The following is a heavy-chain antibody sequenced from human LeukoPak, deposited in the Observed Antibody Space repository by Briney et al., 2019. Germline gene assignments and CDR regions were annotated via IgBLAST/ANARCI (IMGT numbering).Heavy chain of an antibody. Sequence: GASVKVSCKASGYTFTSYGISWVRQAPGQGLEWMGWISAYNGNTNYAQKLQGRVTMTTDTSTSTAYMELRSLRSDDTAVYYCVLLWFGELWRHALDIWGQGTMVTVSS. J-gene: IGHJ3*02. CDR1: GYTFTSYG. CDR2: ISAYNGNT. CDR3: VLLWFGELWRHALDI. D-gene: IGHD3-10*01. V-gene: IGHV1-18*04.